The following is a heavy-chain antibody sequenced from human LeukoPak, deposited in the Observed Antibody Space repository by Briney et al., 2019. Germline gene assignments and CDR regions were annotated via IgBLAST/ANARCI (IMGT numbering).Heavy chain of an antibody. CDR1: GFTFSSYG. V-gene: IGHV3-23*01. D-gene: IGHD3-16*02. CDR2: INPSGGGT. J-gene: IGHJ5*02. CDR3: ARLGELSLNWFDP. Sequence: HPGGTLRLSCAASGFTFSSYGMNWVRQAPGKGLEWVSGINPSGGGTYYADSVKGRFTISRDDSKSTLSLQMNSLRAEDTAVYYCARLGELSLNWFDPWGQGTLVTVSS.